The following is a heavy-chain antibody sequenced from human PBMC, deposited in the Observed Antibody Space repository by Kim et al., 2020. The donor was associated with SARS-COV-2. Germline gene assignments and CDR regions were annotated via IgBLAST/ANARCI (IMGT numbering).Heavy chain of an antibody. CDR2: ISGSGGST. CDR3: AKQGCSSTSCYRNYYYGMDV. D-gene: IGHD2-2*01. CDR1: GFTFSSYA. V-gene: IGHV3-23*01. Sequence: GGSLRLSCAASGFTFSSYAMSWVRQAPGKGLEWVSAISGSGGSTYYADSVKGRFTISRDNSKNTLYLQMNSLRAEDTAVYYCAKQGCSSTSCYRNYYYGMDVWGQGTTVTVSS. J-gene: IGHJ6*02.